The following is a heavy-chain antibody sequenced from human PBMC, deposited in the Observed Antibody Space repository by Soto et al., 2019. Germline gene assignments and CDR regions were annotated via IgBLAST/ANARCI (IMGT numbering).Heavy chain of an antibody. CDR2: ISSSGSTI. CDR3: ARGGPVLRYFDWLLFDY. J-gene: IGHJ4*02. V-gene: IGHV3-48*03. D-gene: IGHD3-9*01. Sequence: GGSLRLCCAASGFTFSSYEMNWVRQAPGKGLEWVSYISSSGSTIYYADSVKGRFTISRDNAKNSLYLQMNSLRAEDTAVYYCARGGPVLRYFDWLLFDYWGQGTLVTVSS. CDR1: GFTFSSYE.